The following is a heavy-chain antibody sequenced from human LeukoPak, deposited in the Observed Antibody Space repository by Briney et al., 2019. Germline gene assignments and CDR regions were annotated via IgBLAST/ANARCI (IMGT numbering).Heavy chain of an antibody. D-gene: IGHD4-17*01. V-gene: IGHV1-69*04. Sequence: SVKVSCKASGGTFSSYAIIWVRQAPGQGLEWMGRIIPILGIANYAQKFQGRVTITADKSTSTAYMELSSLRSEDTAVYYCARGPTVTTLGYGMDVWGQGTTVTVSS. CDR1: GGTFSSYA. J-gene: IGHJ6*02. CDR2: IIPILGIA. CDR3: ARGPTVTTLGYGMDV.